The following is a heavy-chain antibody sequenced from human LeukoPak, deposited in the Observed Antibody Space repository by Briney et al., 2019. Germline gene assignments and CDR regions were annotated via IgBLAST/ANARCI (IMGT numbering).Heavy chain of an antibody. CDR1: GGSMSSYY. CDR2: IFYSGNT. Sequence: SETLSLTCTVSGGSMSSYYWSWIRQPPGKGLEWIGYIFYSGNTDCNSSLKSRVTISVDTSKNQFSLKVSSVTAADTAVYYCARVLNSASKVFDYWGQGTLATVSS. J-gene: IGHJ4*02. CDR3: ARVLNSASKVFDY. D-gene: IGHD6-6*01. V-gene: IGHV4-59*01.